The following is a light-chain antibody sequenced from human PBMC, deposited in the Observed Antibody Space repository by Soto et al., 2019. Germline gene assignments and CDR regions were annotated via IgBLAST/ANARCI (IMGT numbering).Light chain of an antibody. J-gene: IGKJ5*01. V-gene: IGKV1-5*01. CDR1: QSISSW. CDR3: KQYKEWPPFT. Sequence: DIQMTQSPSTLSASVGDRVTITCRASQSISSWLAWYQQKPGKAPKLLIYDASNLETGVPSRFSGSGSGTEFTLSISSLQSEDFAVYYCKQYKEWPPFTLGQGTRLEIK. CDR2: DAS.